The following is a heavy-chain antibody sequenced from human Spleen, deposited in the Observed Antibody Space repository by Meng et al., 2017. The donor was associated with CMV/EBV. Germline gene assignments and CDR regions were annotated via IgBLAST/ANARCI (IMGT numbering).Heavy chain of an antibody. D-gene: IGHD3-10*01. CDR3: ARSHQFGELLYDY. V-gene: IGHV1-69*05. CDR1: GGTFSSYA. Sequence: KASGGTFSSYAISWVRQAPGQGLEWMGGIIPIFGTANYAQKFQGRVTITTDESTSTVYMELSSLRSEDTAVYYCARSHQFGELLYDYWGQGTLVTV. J-gene: IGHJ4*02. CDR2: IIPIFGTA.